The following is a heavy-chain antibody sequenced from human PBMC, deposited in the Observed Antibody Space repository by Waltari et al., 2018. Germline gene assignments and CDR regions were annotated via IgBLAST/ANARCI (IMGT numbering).Heavy chain of an antibody. V-gene: IGHV3-33*01. D-gene: IGHD3-3*01. CDR1: GFTFSSYG. J-gene: IGHJ5*02. Sequence: QVQLVESGGGVVQPGRSLRLSCAASGFTFSSYGMPWVRQAPGKGLEWVAVIWYDGSNKYYADSVKGRFTISRDNSKNTLYLQMNSLRAEDTAVYYCATSPLRFLEWVNWFDPWGQGTLVTVSS. CDR3: ATSPLRFLEWVNWFDP. CDR2: IWYDGSNK.